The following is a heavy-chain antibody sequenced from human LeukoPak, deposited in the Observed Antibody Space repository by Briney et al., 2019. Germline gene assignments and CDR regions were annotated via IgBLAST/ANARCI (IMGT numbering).Heavy chain of an antibody. CDR3: AGGSPTSLDY. V-gene: IGHV3-74*01. J-gene: IGHJ4*02. D-gene: IGHD4-11*01. CDR2: ITSDGRST. Sequence: GGSQRLSCAAAGFTFSSYWMHWVRQAPGKGLVWVSRITSDGRSTSHADSVRGRFTISRDNAKNTLFLQMNSLRAEDTAVYYCAGGSPTSLDYWGQGALLTVSS. CDR1: GFTFSSYW.